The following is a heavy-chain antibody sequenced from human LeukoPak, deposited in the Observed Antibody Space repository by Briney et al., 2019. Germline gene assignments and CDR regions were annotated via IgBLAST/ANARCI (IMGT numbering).Heavy chain of an antibody. CDR3: ARSLDGYKEDS. J-gene: IGHJ4*02. CDR2: IYYSGGT. D-gene: IGHD5-24*01. V-gene: IGHV4-59*01. Sequence: PSETLSLTCTVSGGSISSYYWSWIRQPPGKGLEWIGYIYYSGGTNYNPSLKSRVTISVDTSKNQFSLKLRSVTAADTAVYNCARSLDGYKEDSWGQGTLVTVSS. CDR1: GGSISSYY.